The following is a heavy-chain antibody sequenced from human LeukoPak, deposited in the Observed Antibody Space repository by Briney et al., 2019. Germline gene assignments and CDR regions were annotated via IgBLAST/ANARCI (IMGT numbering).Heavy chain of an antibody. V-gene: IGHV4-59*08. CDR2: IYHSGTT. Sequence: PSETLSLTCTVSGGSISTFHWSWIRQPPGKGLEWIGYIYHSGTTNYSPSLKSRVTISVDTSRNQFSLKLSSVTAADTAVYYCARWYCSGGSCYRRLRFDPWGQGTLVTVSS. CDR3: ARWYCSGGSCYRRLRFDP. J-gene: IGHJ5*02. D-gene: IGHD2-15*01. CDR1: GGSISTFH.